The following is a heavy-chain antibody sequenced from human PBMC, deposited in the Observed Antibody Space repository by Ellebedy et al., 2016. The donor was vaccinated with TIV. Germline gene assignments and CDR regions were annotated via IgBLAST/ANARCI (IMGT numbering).Heavy chain of an antibody. D-gene: IGHD2-2*01. J-gene: IGHJ6*03. Sequence: ASVKVSCXASGYTFTSYDINWVRQATGQGLEWMGWMNPNSGNTDYAQKFQGRVTMTRDTSISTAYMELSRLRSDDTAVYYCARRPIVVVPAAPPDYYYYYMDVWGKGTTVTVSS. V-gene: IGHV1-8*01. CDR1: GYTFTSYD. CDR2: MNPNSGNT. CDR3: ARRPIVVVPAAPPDYYYYYMDV.